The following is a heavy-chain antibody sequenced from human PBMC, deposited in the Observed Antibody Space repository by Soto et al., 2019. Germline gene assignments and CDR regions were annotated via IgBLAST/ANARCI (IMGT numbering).Heavy chain of an antibody. D-gene: IGHD3-22*01. CDR3: AREGGSYDSGGYLIRGAFDI. CDR1: GDSISRIDYY. CDR2: IYFRGNT. J-gene: IGHJ3*02. Sequence: SETLSLTCSVSGDSISRIDYYWTWIRQHPEKGLEWIGNIYFRGNTYYSPSLESRLTISVDTSKNQFSLKLTSVTAADTAVYYCAREGGSYDSGGYLIRGAFDIWGQGTMVPVSS. V-gene: IGHV4-31*03.